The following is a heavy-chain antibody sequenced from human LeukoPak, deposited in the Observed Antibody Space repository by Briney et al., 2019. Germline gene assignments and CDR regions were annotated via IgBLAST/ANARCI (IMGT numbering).Heavy chain of an antibody. Sequence: PGGSLRLSCAASGFTFSSYAMSWVRQAPGKGLEWVSDISGGGATTFYADSVKGRFAISRDNSKNTLYLQLSSLRAEDTAVYYCAKSTGYSTTGRDFDSWGRGTPVTVSS. CDR2: ISGGGATT. CDR1: GFTFSSYA. V-gene: IGHV3-23*01. J-gene: IGHJ4*02. CDR3: AKSTGYSTTGRDFDS. D-gene: IGHD6-13*01.